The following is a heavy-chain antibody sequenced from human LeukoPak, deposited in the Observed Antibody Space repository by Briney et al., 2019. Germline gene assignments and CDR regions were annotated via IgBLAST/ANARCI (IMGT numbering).Heavy chain of an antibody. CDR2: ISYDGSNK. CDR3: AKSLASNWFDP. CDR1: GFTFSSYG. D-gene: IGHD3-16*01. Sequence: PGGSLRLSCAASGFTFSSYGMHWVRQAPGKGLEWVAVISYDGSNKYYADSVKGRFTISRDNPKNTLYLQMNSLRAEDTAVYYCAKSLASNWFDPWGQGTLVTVSS. V-gene: IGHV3-30*18. J-gene: IGHJ5*02.